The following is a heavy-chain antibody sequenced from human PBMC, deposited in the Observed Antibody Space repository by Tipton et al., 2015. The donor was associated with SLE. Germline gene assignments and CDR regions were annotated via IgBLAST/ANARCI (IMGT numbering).Heavy chain of an antibody. Sequence: TLSLTCTVSGGSISSSSYYWGWIRQPPGKGLEWIGSIYYSGSTYYNPSLKSRVTISVDTSKNQFSLKLSSVTAADTAAYYCARVSYGDFYYYYGMDVWGQGTTVTVSS. CDR3: ARVSYGDFYYYYGMDV. D-gene: IGHD4-17*01. CDR2: IYYSGST. J-gene: IGHJ6*02. CDR1: GGSISSSSYY. V-gene: IGHV4-39*07.